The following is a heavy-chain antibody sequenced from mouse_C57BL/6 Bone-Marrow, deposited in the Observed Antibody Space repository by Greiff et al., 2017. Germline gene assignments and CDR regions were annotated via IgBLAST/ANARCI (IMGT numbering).Heavy chain of an antibody. CDR3: ASFYGNYVDYYAMDY. Sequence: VQLQQSGPGLVKPSQSLSLTCSVTGYSITSGYYWNWIRQFPGNKLEWMGYISYDGSNNYNPSLKNRISITRDTSKNQFFLKLNSVTTEDTATYYCASFYGNYVDYYAMDYWGQGTSVTVSS. CDR1: GYSITSGYY. CDR2: ISYDGSN. V-gene: IGHV3-6*01. D-gene: IGHD2-1*01. J-gene: IGHJ4*01.